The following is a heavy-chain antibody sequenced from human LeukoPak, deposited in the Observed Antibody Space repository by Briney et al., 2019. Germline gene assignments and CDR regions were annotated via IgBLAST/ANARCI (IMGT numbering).Heavy chain of an antibody. Sequence: PSETLSLTCTVSGGSISSYYWSWIRQPAGKGLEWIGRIYTSGSTNYNPSLKSRVTMSVDTSKNQFSLKLTSMTAADTAVYYCTRDRGWAVQDYWGQGTLVTVSS. CDR3: TRDRGWAVQDY. D-gene: IGHD6-19*01. CDR1: GGSISSYY. V-gene: IGHV4-4*07. J-gene: IGHJ4*02. CDR2: IYTSGST.